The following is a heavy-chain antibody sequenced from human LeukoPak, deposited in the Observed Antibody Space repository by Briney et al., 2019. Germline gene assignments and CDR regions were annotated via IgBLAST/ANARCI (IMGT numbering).Heavy chain of an antibody. CDR2: IYYSGST. D-gene: IGHD6-13*01. J-gene: IGHJ5*02. CDR3: ASGAAAGPSFDP. Sequence: SETLSLTCTVSGGSISSSSYYWGWIRQPPGKGLEWIGSIYYSGSTYYNPSLKSRVTISVDTSKNQFSLKLSSVTAADTAVYYCASGAAAGPSFDPWGQGTLVTVSS. V-gene: IGHV4-39*07. CDR1: GGSISSSSYY.